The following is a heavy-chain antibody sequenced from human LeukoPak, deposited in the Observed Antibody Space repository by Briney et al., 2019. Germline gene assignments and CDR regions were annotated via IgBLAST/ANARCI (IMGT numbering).Heavy chain of an antibody. CDR3: ARLIAVAATADFDY. Sequence: PGGSLRLSCAASGFTFSRNWMSWVRQAPGKGLEWVANIKEDGSEKYYVDSVKGRLTISRDNAKNSLYLQMNSLRAEDTAVYYCARLIAVAATADFDYWGQGTLVTVSS. CDR1: GFTFSRNW. CDR2: IKEDGSEK. D-gene: IGHD6-19*01. J-gene: IGHJ4*02. V-gene: IGHV3-7*01.